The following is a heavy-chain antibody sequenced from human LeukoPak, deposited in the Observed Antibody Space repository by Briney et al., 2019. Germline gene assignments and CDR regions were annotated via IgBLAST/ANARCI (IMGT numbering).Heavy chain of an antibody. Sequence: PGGSLRLSCAASGITFSIYTMNWVRQAPGKGLEWVSSISSGSGDIYYADSVKGRFTISRDNAKDSLYLQMNSLRAEDTAVYYCARTNSGSYYYYYYMDVWGKGTTVAASS. CDR2: ISSGSGDI. J-gene: IGHJ6*03. CDR3: ARTNSGSYYYYYYMDV. V-gene: IGHV3-21*01. CDR1: GITFSIYT. D-gene: IGHD1-26*01.